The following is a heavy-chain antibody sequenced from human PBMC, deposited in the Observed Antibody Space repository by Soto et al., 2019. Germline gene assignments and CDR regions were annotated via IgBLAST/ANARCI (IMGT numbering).Heavy chain of an antibody. V-gene: IGHV4-4*02. J-gene: IGHJ5*02. D-gene: IGHD6-13*01. CDR3: AREVNSSPARGPNWFDP. Sequence: SESLSLTCAVSGDSINNSHWWSWVRQTPGKGLEWIGETYHSGTTNYNPSLKTRVTISIDKSKNQFSLKMNSVTAADTAVYYCAREVNSSPARGPNWFDPWGQGTLVTVSS. CDR2: TYHSGTT. CDR1: GDSINNSHW.